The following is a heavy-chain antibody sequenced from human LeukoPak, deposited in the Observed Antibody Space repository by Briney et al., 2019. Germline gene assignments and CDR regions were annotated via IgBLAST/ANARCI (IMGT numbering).Heavy chain of an antibody. CDR2: ISPTGSTT. D-gene: IGHD6-6*01. CDR3: ARGPNSNWSGLDF. J-gene: IGHJ4*02. V-gene: IGHV3-74*01. Sequence: SGGSLRLSCTASGFSFSGHWMHWARQLPGKGLVWVSRISPTGSTTSYADSVKGRFTVSRDNAKNTLCLQVNNLRAEDTAVYYCARGPNSNWSGLDFWGQGTLLTVSS. CDR1: GFSFSGHW.